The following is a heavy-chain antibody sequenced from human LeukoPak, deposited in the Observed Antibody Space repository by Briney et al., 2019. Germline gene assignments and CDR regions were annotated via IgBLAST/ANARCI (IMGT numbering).Heavy chain of an antibody. CDR1: GFTFSSYA. CDR2: ISGSGGST. V-gene: IGHV3-23*01. D-gene: IGHD3-16*02. Sequence: PGGSLRLSCAASGFTFSSYAMSWVRQAPGKGLEWVSAISGSGGSTYYADSVKGRFTISRDNAKNSLYLQMNSLRAEDTAVYYCARVDYDYVWGSYRGRIDAFDIWGQGTMVTVSS. J-gene: IGHJ3*02. CDR3: ARVDYDYVWGSYRGRIDAFDI.